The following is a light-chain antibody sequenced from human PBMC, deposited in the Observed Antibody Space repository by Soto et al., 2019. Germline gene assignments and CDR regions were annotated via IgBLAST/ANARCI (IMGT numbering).Light chain of an antibody. J-gene: IGKJ1*01. V-gene: IGKV1-39*01. CDR2: AAS. Sequence: DIRMTQSPSSLSASVGDRVTITCWASQSIRTYLNWYQKKKGKAPKFLIYAASSLQSGIPSRLSGSGYETDLTITISSMQTEDFETYYCQQSYSDPWTFGQGTKVDIK. CDR1: QSIRTY. CDR3: QQSYSDPWT.